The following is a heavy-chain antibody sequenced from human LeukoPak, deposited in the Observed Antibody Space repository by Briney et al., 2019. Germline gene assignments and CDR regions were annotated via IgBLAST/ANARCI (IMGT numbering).Heavy chain of an antibody. Sequence: GESLKISCEGSGYSFTSYWIGWVRQMPGKGLEWMGIIYPGDSDPRYSPSFQGQVTISADKSISTAHLQWSSLKASDTAMYYCAKLGYSYGYGYYFDYWGQGTLVTVSS. V-gene: IGHV5-51*01. CDR3: AKLGYSYGYGYYFDY. CDR2: IYPGDSDP. CDR1: GYSFTSYW. J-gene: IGHJ4*02. D-gene: IGHD5-18*01.